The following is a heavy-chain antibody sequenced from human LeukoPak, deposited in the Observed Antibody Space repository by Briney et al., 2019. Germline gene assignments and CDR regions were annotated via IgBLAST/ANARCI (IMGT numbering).Heavy chain of an antibody. J-gene: IGHJ4*02. CDR2: IYYNGST. CDR3: ARAKGDYVWGSYRPYYFDY. CDR1: GGSISSYY. Sequence: KPSETLSLTCTVSGGSISSYYWSWIRQPPGKGLEWIGYIYYNGSTNYNPSLKSRVTISVDTSKNQFSLKLSSVTAADPAVYYCARAKGDYVWGSYRPYYFDYWGQGTLVTVSS. D-gene: IGHD3-16*02. V-gene: IGHV4-59*01.